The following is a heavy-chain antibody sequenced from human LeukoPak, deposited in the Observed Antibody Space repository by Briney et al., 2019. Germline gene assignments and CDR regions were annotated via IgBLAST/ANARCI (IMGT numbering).Heavy chain of an antibody. Sequence: SETLSLTCTVSGGSISSDYWSWIRQPPGKGLEWIGNIYYSGNTISNPSLKSRVTLSVDRSKNQFSLKVTSATAADTAVYYCARRHTGSGRMDVWGQETTVTVS. V-gene: IGHV4-59*08. J-gene: IGHJ6*02. CDR1: GGSISSDY. D-gene: IGHD3-10*01. CDR2: IYYSGNT. CDR3: ARRHTGSGRMDV.